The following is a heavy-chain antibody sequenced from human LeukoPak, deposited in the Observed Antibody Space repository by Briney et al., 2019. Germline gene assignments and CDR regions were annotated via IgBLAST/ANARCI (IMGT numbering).Heavy chain of an antibody. D-gene: IGHD6-13*01. CDR2: TYTSGST. V-gene: IGHV4-61*02. J-gene: IGHJ4*02. Sequence: SETLSLTCTVSGGSISSGTYYWSWIRQPAGKGLEWIGRTYTSGSTDYNPSLKSRVTISVDTSKNQFSLILSSVTAADTAVYYCARDQYSSSWYSPFGYWGQGTLVTVSS. CDR3: ARDQYSSSWYSPFGY. CDR1: GGSISSGTYY.